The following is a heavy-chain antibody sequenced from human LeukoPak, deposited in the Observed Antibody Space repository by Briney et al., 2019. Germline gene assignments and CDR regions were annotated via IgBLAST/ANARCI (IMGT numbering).Heavy chain of an antibody. J-gene: IGHJ2*01. V-gene: IGHV1-18*01. CDR1: GYTFTTYG. CDR2: ISAYNGNT. D-gene: IGHD3-22*01. CDR3: ARASLPDSSGYYYLSGYFDL. Sequence: ASVKVSCKASGYTFTTYGITWVRQAPGQGLEWMGWISAYNGNTNYAQKLQGRVTMTTDTSTSPAYMELRSLRSDDTAVYYCARASLPDSSGYYYLSGYFDLWGRGTLVTVSS.